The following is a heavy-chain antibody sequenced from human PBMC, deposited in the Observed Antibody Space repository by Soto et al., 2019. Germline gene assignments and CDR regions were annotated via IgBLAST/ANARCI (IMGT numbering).Heavy chain of an antibody. CDR1: GGSFSGYY. J-gene: IGHJ6*03. D-gene: IGHD2-15*01. CDR3: ARAPVWVVAASNRIYYYYYMDV. CDR2: INHSGST. V-gene: IGHV4-34*01. Sequence: SETLSLTCAVYGGSFSGYYWSWIRQPPGKGLEWIGEINHSGSTNYNPSLKSRVTISVDTSKNQFSLKLSSVTAADTAVYYCARAPVWVVAASNRIYYYYYMDVWGKGTTVTVSS.